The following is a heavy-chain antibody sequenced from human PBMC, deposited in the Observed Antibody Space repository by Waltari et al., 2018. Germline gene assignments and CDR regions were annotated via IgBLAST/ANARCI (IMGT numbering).Heavy chain of an antibody. CDR3: ARVVKGVIYVDF. J-gene: IGHJ4*02. CDR1: GGSISGSSLY. V-gene: IGHV4-39*01. D-gene: IGHD3-10*01. CDR2: IHTSGST. Sequence: QLHLQESGPGLVKPSETLSLTCSVSGGSISGSSLYWGWIRQSPGKGREWIGFIHTSGSTVYNPSLQSRVTISVDTSKNQFSLKLTSVTASDTAVYYCARVVKGVIYVDFWGQGTLVTVSS.